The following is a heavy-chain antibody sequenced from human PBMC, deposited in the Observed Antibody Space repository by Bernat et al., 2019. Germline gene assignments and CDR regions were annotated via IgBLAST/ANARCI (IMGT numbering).Heavy chain of an antibody. CDR2: ISSSATYI. J-gene: IGHJ6*03. CDR3: ARGVLNYYYYMDV. D-gene: IGHD3-10*02. Sequence: EVQLVESGGGLVKPGGSLRLSCTGSGFIFSTYSMNWVRQAPGRGLEWVSSISSSATYIYYADSVKGRFTISRDNAKNSLYLQMDSLRAEDAAVYYCARGVLNYYYYMDVWGKGTTVPVSS. CDR1: GFIFSTYS. V-gene: IGHV3-21*01.